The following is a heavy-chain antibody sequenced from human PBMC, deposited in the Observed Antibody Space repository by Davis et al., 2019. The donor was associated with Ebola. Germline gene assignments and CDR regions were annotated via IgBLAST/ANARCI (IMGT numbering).Heavy chain of an antibody. CDR2: INHSGST. CDR3: ARDDYYGSGSLDY. V-gene: IGHV4-39*07. CDR1: GGSISSSSYY. Sequence: MPSETLSLTCTVSGGSISSSSYYWGWIRQPPGKGLEWIGEINHSGSTNYNPSLKSRVTISVDTSKNQFSLKLSSVTAADTAVYYCARDDYYGSGSLDYWGQGTLVTVSS. D-gene: IGHD3-10*01. J-gene: IGHJ4*02.